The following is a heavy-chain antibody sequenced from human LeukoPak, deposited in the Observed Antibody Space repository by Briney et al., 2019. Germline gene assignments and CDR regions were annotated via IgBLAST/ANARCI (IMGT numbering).Heavy chain of an antibody. CDR3: ARVREELLWFGESNAFDI. V-gene: IGHV1-8*02. Sequence: ASVKVSCKASGYTFTGYYMHWVRQAPGQGLEWMGWMNPNSGNTGYAQKFQGRVTMTRNTSISTAYMELSSLRSEDTAVYYCARVREELLWFGESNAFDIWGQGTMVTVSS. CDR2: MNPNSGNT. CDR1: GYTFTGYY. J-gene: IGHJ3*02. D-gene: IGHD3-10*01.